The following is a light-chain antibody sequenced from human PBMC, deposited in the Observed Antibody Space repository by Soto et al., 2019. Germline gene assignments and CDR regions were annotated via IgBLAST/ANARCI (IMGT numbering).Light chain of an antibody. CDR2: AAS. CDR3: QQANCFSLI. J-gene: IGKJ4*01. V-gene: IGKV1D-12*01. Sequence: DIQMTQSPSSVSASVGARVTITCRASQGISSWLAWYQQKQGKAPKLLIYAASSLQSGVPSRFSGSGAGTDFTLPISRLQPEDFEKYYWQQANCFSLIFVGGTKVEIK. CDR1: QGISSW.